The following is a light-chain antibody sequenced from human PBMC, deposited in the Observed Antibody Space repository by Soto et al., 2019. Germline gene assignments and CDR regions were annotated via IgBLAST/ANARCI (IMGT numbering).Light chain of an antibody. CDR3: SSYTSSSPYV. J-gene: IGLJ1*01. CDR1: SSDVGGYNY. V-gene: IGLV2-14*01. Sequence: QAFRAQPASVSGSPGQSITISCTGTSSDVGGYNYVSWYQQHPGKAPKLMIYEVSNRPSGVSNSFSGSKSGNTASLTISGLQAEDEADYYCSSYTSSSPYVFGTGTKVTGL. CDR2: EVS.